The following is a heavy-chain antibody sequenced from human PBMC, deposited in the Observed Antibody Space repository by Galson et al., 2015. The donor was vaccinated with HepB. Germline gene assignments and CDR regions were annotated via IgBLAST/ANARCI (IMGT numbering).Heavy chain of an antibody. CDR2: ISSSSSYT. D-gene: IGHD5-24*01. CDR3: ARESRDGYNYHYYYGMDV. Sequence: SLRLSCAASGFTFSDYYMSWIRQAPGKGLEWVSYISSSSSYTNYADSVKGRFTISRDNAKNSLYLQMNSLRAEDTAVYYCARESRDGYNYHYYYGMDVWGQGTTVTVSS. V-gene: IGHV3-11*06. J-gene: IGHJ6*02. CDR1: GFTFSDYY.